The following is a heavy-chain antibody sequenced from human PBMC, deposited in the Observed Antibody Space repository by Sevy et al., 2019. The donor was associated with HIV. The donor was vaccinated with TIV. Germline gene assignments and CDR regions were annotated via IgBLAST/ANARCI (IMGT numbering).Heavy chain of an antibody. Sequence: SETLSLTCSVTGVSLTGANYYWSWVRQAPGKGLEWIAYYFHSGPLYYSPTLKSRLSISVDTTQNQFSLKLTSVTAADSAVYYCARSENVYSAPFDYWGQGTPVTVSS. V-gene: IGHV4-30-4*01. J-gene: IGHJ4*02. CDR1: GVSLTGANYY. D-gene: IGHD5-18*01. CDR3: ARSENVYSAPFDY. CDR2: YFHSGPL.